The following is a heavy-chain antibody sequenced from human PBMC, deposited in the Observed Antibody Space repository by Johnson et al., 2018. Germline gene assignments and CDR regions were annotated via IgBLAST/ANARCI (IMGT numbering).Heavy chain of an antibody. J-gene: IGHJ6*03. D-gene: IGHD1-1*01. Sequence: VQLVESEGVVVQPGGSLRLSCAASGFTFDDYAMHWVRQAPGKGLEWVSLISWDGSSTYYEDSVKGRFNISRDNSKNSLYLQRNSLRAEDTALYYCAKDGDGALEPPYYMDVWGKGTTVTVSS. V-gene: IGHV3-43D*03. CDR3: AKDGDGALEPPYYMDV. CDR2: ISWDGSST. CDR1: GFTFDDYA.